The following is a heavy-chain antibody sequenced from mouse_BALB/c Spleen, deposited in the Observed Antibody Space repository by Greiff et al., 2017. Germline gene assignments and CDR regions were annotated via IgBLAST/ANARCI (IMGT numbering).Heavy chain of an antibody. CDR2: IYPGDGDT. CDR3: ARIYRCYRGSFDY. J-gene: IGHJ2*01. V-gene: IGHV1-80*01. D-gene: IGHD2-14*01. CDR1: GYAFSSYW. Sequence: VQLQESGAELVRPGSSVKISCKASGYAFSSYWMNWVKQRPGQGLEWIGQIYPGDGDTNYNGKFKGKATLTADKSSSTAYMQLSSLTSEDSAVYFCARIYRCYRGSFDYWGQGTTLTGSS.